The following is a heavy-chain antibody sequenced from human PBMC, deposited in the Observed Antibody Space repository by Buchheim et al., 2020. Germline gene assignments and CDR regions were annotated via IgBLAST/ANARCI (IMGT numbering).Heavy chain of an antibody. CDR3: AKDLMGYSYGYYFDY. CDR1: GFTFSSYA. CDR2: ISGSGGST. Sequence: EVLQLESGGGLVQPGGSLRFSCAASGFTFSSYAMSWVRQAPGKGLEWVSAISGSGGSTYYADSVKGRFTISRDNSKNTLYLQINSLRAEDTAVYYCAKDLMGYSYGYYFDYWGQGTL. D-gene: IGHD5-18*01. J-gene: IGHJ4*02. V-gene: IGHV3-23*01.